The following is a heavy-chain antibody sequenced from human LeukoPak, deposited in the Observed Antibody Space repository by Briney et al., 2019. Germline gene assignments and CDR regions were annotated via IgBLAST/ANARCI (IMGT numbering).Heavy chain of an antibody. CDR1: GGSFSGYY. Sequence: SETLSLTCAVYGGSFSGYYWSWIRQPPGKGLEWIGEINHSGSTNYNPSLTSRVTISVDTSKNQFSLKLSSVTAADTAVYYCARSWSTMVRGVPFDYWGQGTLVTVSS. V-gene: IGHV4-34*01. CDR3: ARSWSTMVRGVPFDY. CDR2: INHSGST. J-gene: IGHJ4*02. D-gene: IGHD3-10*01.